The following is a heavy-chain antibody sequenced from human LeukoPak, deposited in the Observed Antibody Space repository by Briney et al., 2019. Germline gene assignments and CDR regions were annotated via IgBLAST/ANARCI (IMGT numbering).Heavy chain of an antibody. V-gene: IGHV1-18*01. CDR1: GYTFTSYG. Sequence: ASVKVSCKASGYTFTSYGISWVRQAPGQGLEWMGWISAYNGNTNYAQKLQGRVTMTTGTSTSTAYMELRSLRSDDTAVYYCARETYYYDSSGYYCYFDYWGQGTLVTVSS. CDR3: ARETYYYDSSGYYCYFDY. CDR2: ISAYNGNT. J-gene: IGHJ4*02. D-gene: IGHD3-22*01.